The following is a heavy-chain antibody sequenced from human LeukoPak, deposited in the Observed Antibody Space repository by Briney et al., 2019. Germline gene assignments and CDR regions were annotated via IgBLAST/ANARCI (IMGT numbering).Heavy chain of an antibody. J-gene: IGHJ4*02. Sequence: PGGSLRLSCAASGFSFSDYYMTWIRQAPGKGLEWVSYISSSGTYANYADSVKGRFTISRDNAKNSLYLQMNSLSAEDTAVYYGAKIAGTYSPDYWGQGTLVTVSS. CDR2: ISSSGTYA. CDR3: AKIAGTYSPDY. V-gene: IGHV3-11*06. D-gene: IGHD1-26*01. CDR1: GFSFSDYY.